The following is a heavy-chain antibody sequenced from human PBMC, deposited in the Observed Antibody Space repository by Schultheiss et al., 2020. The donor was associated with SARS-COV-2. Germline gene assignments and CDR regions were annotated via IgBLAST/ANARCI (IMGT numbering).Heavy chain of an antibody. D-gene: IGHD2-15*01. J-gene: IGHJ4*02. Sequence: GGSLRLSCAASGFTFSNAWMSWVRQAPGKGLEWVANIKQDGGEKYYVDSVRGRFTISRDNTNNSLYLQMNSLRAEDTAVYYCARGMVVAATRGFDYWGQGTLVTVSS. CDR3: ARGMVVAATRGFDY. CDR2: IKQDGGEK. V-gene: IGHV3-7*01. CDR1: GFTFSNAW.